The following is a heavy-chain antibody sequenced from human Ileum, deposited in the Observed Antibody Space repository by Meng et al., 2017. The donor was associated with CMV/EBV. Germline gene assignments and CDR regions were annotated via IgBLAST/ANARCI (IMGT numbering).Heavy chain of an antibody. D-gene: IGHD1-26*01. V-gene: IGHV3-9*01. Sequence: SLKISCAASGFTYDDYAMHWVRQAPGKGLEWVSGISWNSGTIDYADSVKGRFTISRDNAKNSLYLKMNSLRAEDTALYYCVRERGPHLGAPPPGYRYGRDVWGQGTMVTVSS. J-gene: IGHJ6*02. CDR1: GFTYDDYA. CDR3: VRERGPHLGAPPPGYRYGRDV. CDR2: ISWNSGTI.